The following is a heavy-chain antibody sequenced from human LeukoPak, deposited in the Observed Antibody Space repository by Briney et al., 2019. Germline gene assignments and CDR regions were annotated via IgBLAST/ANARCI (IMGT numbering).Heavy chain of an antibody. J-gene: IGHJ4*02. CDR3: ARAADSSGWYYFDS. CDR2: ISHDGRNK. Sequence: GGSLRLSCAASGLSLSDSAMHWVRQAPGKGLEWVAVISHDGRNKYNAASVEGRFTISRDKSKSTLYLQMNSLRIEDTAVYYCARAADSSGWYYFDSWGQGTLAIVSS. V-gene: IGHV3-30*01. D-gene: IGHD6-19*01. CDR1: GLSLSDSA.